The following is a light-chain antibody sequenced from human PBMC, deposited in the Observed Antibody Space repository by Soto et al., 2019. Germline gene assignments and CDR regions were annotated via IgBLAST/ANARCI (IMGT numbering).Light chain of an antibody. Sequence: DIQMTQSPSTLSSSAGDRVTISCRASQSISSWLAWYQQKPGKAPKLLIYNVSSLDSGVPSRFSGSGSGTELTLTITILQPDDFATYDCQWYNSYSRYTFGQGTRLEIE. CDR2: NVS. J-gene: IGKJ2*01. V-gene: IGKV1-5*03. CDR3: QWYNSYSRYT. CDR1: QSISSW.